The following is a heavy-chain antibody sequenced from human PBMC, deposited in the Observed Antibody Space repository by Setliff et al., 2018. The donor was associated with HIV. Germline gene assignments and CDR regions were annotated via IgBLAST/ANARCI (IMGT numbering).Heavy chain of an antibody. J-gene: IGHJ4*02. CDR3: AKDSLAAIISLWTF. CDR2: IRYDGSNE. Sequence: GGSLRLSCAAPGFTFSSHGMYWVRQAPGKGLEWVAFIRYDGSNEYYVDSVRGRFTISRDDSKNTLYLQMNSLRPEDTAMYYCAKDSLAAIISLWTFWGQGTLVTVSS. CDR1: GFTFSSHG. V-gene: IGHV3-30*02. D-gene: IGHD6-13*01.